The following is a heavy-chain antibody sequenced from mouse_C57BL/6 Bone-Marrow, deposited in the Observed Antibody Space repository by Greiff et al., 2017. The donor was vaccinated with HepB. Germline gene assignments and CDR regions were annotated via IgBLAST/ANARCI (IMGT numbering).Heavy chain of an antibody. J-gene: IGHJ2*01. CDR2: ISSGGSYT. D-gene: IGHD1-1*01. Sequence: EVQVVESGGDLVKPGGSLKLSCAASGFTFSSYGMSWVRQTPDKRLEWVATISSGGSYTYYPDSVKGRFTISRDNAKNTLYLQMSSLKSEDTAMYYCAGNYYGNYGGQGTTITVSS. CDR1: GFTFSSYG. V-gene: IGHV5-6*01. CDR3: AGNYYGNY.